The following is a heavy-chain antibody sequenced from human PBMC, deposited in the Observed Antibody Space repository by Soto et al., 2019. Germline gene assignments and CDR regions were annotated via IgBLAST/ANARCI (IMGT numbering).Heavy chain of an antibody. Sequence: QVQLVQSGAEVKKPGSSVKVSCKASGGTFSSYTISWVRQAPGQGLEWMGRIIPILGIANYAQKFQGRVTINADKPTSTAYMELSSLRSEDTAVYYCACGIVGAYFDYWGQGTLVTVSS. J-gene: IGHJ4*02. V-gene: IGHV1-69*02. CDR1: GGTFSSYT. D-gene: IGHD1-26*01. CDR2: IIPILGIA. CDR3: ACGIVGAYFDY.